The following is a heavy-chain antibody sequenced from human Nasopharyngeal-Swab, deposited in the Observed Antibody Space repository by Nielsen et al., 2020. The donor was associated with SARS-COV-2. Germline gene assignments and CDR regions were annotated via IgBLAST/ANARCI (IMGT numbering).Heavy chain of an antibody. CDR2: IYYSGST. CDR3: ARAGVGEDCSSTSCRIPWPDY. D-gene: IGHD2-2*01. Sequence: WIRQPPGKGLEWIGSIYYSGSTYYNPSLKSRVTISVDTSKNQFSLKLSSVTAADTAVYYCARAGVGEDCSSTSCRIPWPDYWGQGTLVTVSS. V-gene: IGHV4-39*07. J-gene: IGHJ4*02.